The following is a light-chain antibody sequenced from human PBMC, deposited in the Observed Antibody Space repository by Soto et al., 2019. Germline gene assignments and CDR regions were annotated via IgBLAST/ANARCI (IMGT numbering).Light chain of an antibody. CDR1: SSDVGGYNF. CDR3: SSYAGSNNLVL. J-gene: IGLJ2*01. Sequence: QSALTQPPSASGSPGQTGTISCTGTSSDVGGYNFVSWYQQHPGKAPKLMIHEVTKRPSGVPDRFSGSKSGNTASLTVSGLQAEDEADYYCSSYAGSNNLVLFGGGTKVTVL. CDR2: EVT. V-gene: IGLV2-8*01.